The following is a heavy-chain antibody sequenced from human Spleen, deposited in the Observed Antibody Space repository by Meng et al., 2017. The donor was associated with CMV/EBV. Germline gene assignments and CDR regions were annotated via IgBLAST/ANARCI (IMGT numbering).Heavy chain of an antibody. Sequence: YKFSIDGVTWVRQAPGQGLEWMGWISARNGNTKYAQKFQGRVTLTTDTSARTSYLEVGSLRSDDTAVYYCARVIPRNIAPRWFLDYWGQGTLVTVSS. CDR2: ISARNGNT. D-gene: IGHD4-23*01. J-gene: IGHJ4*02. CDR1: YKFSIDG. V-gene: IGHV1-18*01. CDR3: ARVIPRNIAPRWFLDY.